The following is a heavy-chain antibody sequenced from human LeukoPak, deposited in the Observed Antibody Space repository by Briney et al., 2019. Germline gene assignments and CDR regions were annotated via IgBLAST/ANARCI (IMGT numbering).Heavy chain of an antibody. CDR3: ARDGGYCSGGSCYSRFVDY. CDR2: IRYDGSNK. CDR1: GFTFSSYG. Sequence: GGSLRLSCAASGFTFSSYGMHWVRQAPGKGLEWVAVIRYDGSNKYYADSVKGRFTISRDNSKNTLYLQMNSLRAEDTAVYYCARDGGYCSGGSCYSRFVDYWGQGTLVTVSS. D-gene: IGHD2-15*01. V-gene: IGHV3-33*01. J-gene: IGHJ4*02.